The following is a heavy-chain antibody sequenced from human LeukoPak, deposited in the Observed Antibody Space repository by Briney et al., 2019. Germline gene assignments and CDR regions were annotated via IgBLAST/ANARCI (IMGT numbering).Heavy chain of an antibody. CDR2: IKNDGRTT. V-gene: IGHV3-74*01. J-gene: IGHJ4*02. D-gene: IGHD3-16*01. CDR3: TTGPSYGYEW. Sequence: GGSLRLSCAASGMTFSHRWMHWVRQAPGKGLVWVSLIKNDGRTTIYADSVKGRFTISGDNGKSTLYLQMNSLRAEDTGIYYCTTGPSYGYEWWGQGTVVTVPS. CDR1: GMTFSHRW.